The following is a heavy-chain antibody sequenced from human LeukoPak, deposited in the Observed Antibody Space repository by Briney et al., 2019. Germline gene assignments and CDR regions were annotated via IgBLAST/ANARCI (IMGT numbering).Heavy chain of an antibody. D-gene: IGHD2-2*01. CDR2: ISGSGSIT. V-gene: IGHV3-23*01. CDR3: AKLGPRYCSSTSCYDY. J-gene: IGHJ4*02. CDR1: GFTFSSYA. Sequence: PGGSLRLSCAASGFTFSSYAMSWVRQAPGKGLEWVSGISGSGSITYYADSVKGRFTISRDNSKNTLYLQMNSLRAEDTAVYYCAKLGPRYCSSTSCYDYWGQGTLVTVSS.